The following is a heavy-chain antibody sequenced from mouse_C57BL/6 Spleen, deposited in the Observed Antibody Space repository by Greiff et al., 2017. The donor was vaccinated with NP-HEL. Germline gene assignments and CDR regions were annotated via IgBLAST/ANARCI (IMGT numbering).Heavy chain of an antibody. CDR3: ARPPYYYGSSPYWYFDV. CDR2: INPYNGGT. V-gene: IGHV1-19*01. Sequence: EVQLQESGPVLVKPGASVKMSCKASGYTFTDYYMNWVKQSHGKSLEWIGVINPYNGGTSYNQKFKGKATLTVDKSSSTAYMELNSLTSEDSAVYYCARPPYYYGSSPYWYFDVWGTGTTVTVSS. D-gene: IGHD1-1*01. J-gene: IGHJ1*03. CDR1: GYTFTDYY.